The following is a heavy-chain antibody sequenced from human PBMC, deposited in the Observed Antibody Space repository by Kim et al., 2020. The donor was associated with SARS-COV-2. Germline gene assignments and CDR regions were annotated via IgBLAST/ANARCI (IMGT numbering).Heavy chain of an antibody. CDR2: IYYSGST. V-gene: IGHV4-39*07. CDR1: GGSISSSSYY. D-gene: IGHD3-9*01. CDR3: AGAHELRYFDPRGDVFDI. J-gene: IGHJ3*02. Sequence: SETLSLTCTVSGGSISSSSYYWGWIRQPPGKGLEWIGSIYYSGSTYYNPSLKSRVTISVDTSKNQFSLKLSSVTAADTAVYYCAGAHELRYFDPRGDVFDIWGQGTRVTVSS.